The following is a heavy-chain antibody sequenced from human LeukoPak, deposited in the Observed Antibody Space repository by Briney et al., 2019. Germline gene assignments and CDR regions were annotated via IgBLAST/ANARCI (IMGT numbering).Heavy chain of an antibody. CDR2: IYHSGST. J-gene: IGHJ6*03. CDR3: ARSGPYYYHYVDV. V-gene: IGHV4-38-2*02. CDR1: GSSITRGDY. Sequence: SETLSLTCTVSGSSITRGDYWGWIRQSPGKGLEWIGAIYHSGSTYYNPSLKSRVAISVDTSKNQFSLRLSPVSAADTAVYYCARSGPYYYHYVDVWGKGTTVTVSS. D-gene: IGHD3-10*01.